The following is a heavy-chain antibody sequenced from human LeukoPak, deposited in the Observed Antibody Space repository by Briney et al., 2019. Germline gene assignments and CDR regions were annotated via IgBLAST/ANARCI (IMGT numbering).Heavy chain of an antibody. CDR1: GGSISSYY. CDR3: ARFYGSGSYYKGYFDY. D-gene: IGHD3-10*01. Sequence: SETLSLTCTVSGGSISSYYWSWIRQPPGKGLEWIGYIYYSGSTNYNPSLKSRVTISVDTSKNQFSLKLSSVTAADTAVYYCARFYGSGSYYKGYFDYWGQGTLVTVSS. J-gene: IGHJ4*02. CDR2: IYYSGST. V-gene: IGHV4-59*01.